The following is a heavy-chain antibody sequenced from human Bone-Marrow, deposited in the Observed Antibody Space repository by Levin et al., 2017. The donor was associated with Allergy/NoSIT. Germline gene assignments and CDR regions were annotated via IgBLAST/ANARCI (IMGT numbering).Heavy chain of an antibody. CDR2: IYQSGST. CDR3: ASFSAVLQYFDSPADY. Sequence: SETLSLTCAVSGASINNTFWWSWVRQPPGKGLEWIGEIYQSGSTNYNPSLKSRVTISIDKSKSQFSLKLTSVTAADTAIYYCASFSAVLQYFDSPADYWGQGTLVTVSS. J-gene: IGHJ4*02. D-gene: IGHD3-9*01. CDR1: GASINNTFW. V-gene: IGHV4-4*02.